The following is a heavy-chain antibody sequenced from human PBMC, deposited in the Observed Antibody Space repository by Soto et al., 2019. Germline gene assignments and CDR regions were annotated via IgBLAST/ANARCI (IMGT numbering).Heavy chain of an antibody. Sequence: QVQLVQSGAEVKKPGASVKVSCKASGYTFTRYGISWVRQAPGQGLEWMGWISAYNGNTNYAQKLQGRVTMTTDTSTSTAYMELTSLRSDDTAVYYCARDYPPGVLSFYYYYMDVWGKGTTVTVSS. V-gene: IGHV1-18*01. CDR3: ARDYPPGVLSFYYYYMDV. CDR2: ISAYNGNT. J-gene: IGHJ6*03. CDR1: GYTFTRYG. D-gene: IGHD2-8*01.